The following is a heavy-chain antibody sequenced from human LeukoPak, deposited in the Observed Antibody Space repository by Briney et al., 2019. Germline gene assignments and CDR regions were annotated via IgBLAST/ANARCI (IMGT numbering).Heavy chain of an antibody. D-gene: IGHD7-27*01. CDR2: IGSSGTPI. Sequence: PGGSLRLSCAASGFPFSDFYMSWIRQAPGKGLEWVSYIGSSGTPIYYADSVKGRFTISRDNAKNSLYLQMNTLRAEDTAVYYCTRERWGKYYFDYWGLGTLVTVSS. CDR3: TRERWGKYYFDY. V-gene: IGHV3-11*01. CDR1: GFPFSDFY. J-gene: IGHJ4*02.